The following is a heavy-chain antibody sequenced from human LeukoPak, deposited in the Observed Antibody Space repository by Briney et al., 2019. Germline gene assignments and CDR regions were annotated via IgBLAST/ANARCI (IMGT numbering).Heavy chain of an antibody. CDR2: MNPNSGNT. J-gene: IGHJ5*02. CDR1: GYTFTSYD. Sequence: GASVKVSCKASGYTFTSYDINWVRQATGQGLEWMGWMNPNSGNTGYAQKFQGRVTMTRNTSISTAYMELSSLRSEDTAVYYCARAGVAVAGRWFDPWGQGTLVTVSS. CDR3: ARAGVAVAGRWFDP. D-gene: IGHD6-19*01. V-gene: IGHV1-8*01.